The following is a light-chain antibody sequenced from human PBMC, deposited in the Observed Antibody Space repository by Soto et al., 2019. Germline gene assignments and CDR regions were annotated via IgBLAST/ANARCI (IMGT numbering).Light chain of an antibody. J-gene: IGKJ4*01. CDR2: RTS. Sequence: EIVMTQSPATLSVSPGERATLSCRASQSISSNLAWYQQKPSQAPRLLMFRTSSRATGFPARFSGSGSGTECNLTISSLQSEDFGVYYCQQYNNWPRATFGGGTKVDIK. CDR3: QQYNNWPRAT. V-gene: IGKV3-15*01. CDR1: QSISSN.